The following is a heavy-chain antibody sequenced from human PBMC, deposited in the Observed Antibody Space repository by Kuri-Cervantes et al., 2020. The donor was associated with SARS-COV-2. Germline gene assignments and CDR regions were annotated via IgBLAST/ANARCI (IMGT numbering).Heavy chain of an antibody. Sequence: ESLKISCTVSGGSISSYYWSWIRQPARKGLEWTGRIYTSGSTNYNPSLKSRVTMSVDTSKNQFSLKLSSVTAADTAVYYCARDVGASWGQGTLVTVSS. V-gene: IGHV4-4*07. CDR1: GGSISSYY. CDR2: IYTSGST. CDR3: ARDVGAS. J-gene: IGHJ4*02. D-gene: IGHD1-26*01.